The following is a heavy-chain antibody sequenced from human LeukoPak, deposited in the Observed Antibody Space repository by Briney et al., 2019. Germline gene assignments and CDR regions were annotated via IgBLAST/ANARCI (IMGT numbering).Heavy chain of an antibody. V-gene: IGHV3-49*03. D-gene: IGHD3-10*01. CDR3: TRAVGDWRGLIRGY. J-gene: IGHJ4*02. CDR1: GIIFGDYA. Sequence: PGGSLRLSCTASGIIFGDYAMSWFRQAPGKGLEWVGFIRSKAYGGTTEYAASVKGRFTISRDDSKSIAYLQMNSLKTEDTAVYYCTRAVGDWRGLIRGYWGQGTLVTVSS. CDR2: IRSKAYGGTT.